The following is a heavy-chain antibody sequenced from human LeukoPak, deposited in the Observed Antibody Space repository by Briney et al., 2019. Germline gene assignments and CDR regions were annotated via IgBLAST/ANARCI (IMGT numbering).Heavy chain of an antibody. J-gene: IGHJ4*02. CDR2: INHSGST. CDR1: GGAFSGYY. V-gene: IGHV4-34*01. D-gene: IGHD3-10*01. Sequence: KPSETLSLTCAVYGGAFSGYYWSWIRQPPGKGLEWIGEINHSGSTNYNLSLKSRVTISVDTSKNQFSLKLSSVTAADTAVYYCARRGGYYYGSGSYYSYWGQGTLVTVSS. CDR3: ARRGGYYYGSGSYYSY.